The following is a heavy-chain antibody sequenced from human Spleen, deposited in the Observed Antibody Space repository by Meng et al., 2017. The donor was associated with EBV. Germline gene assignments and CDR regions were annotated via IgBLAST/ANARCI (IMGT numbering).Heavy chain of an antibody. V-gene: IGHV4-4*02. J-gene: IGHJ5*02. Sequence: VQLQESGPGLGKPSGTLSLPCAVSGGSISSINWWSWVRQTPGKGLEWIGEIYHSGSTSYNPSLESRVTISVDKSKNQIFLKLRSVTAADTAVYYCAQRERWGLDPWGQGTLVTVSS. CDR1: GGSISSINW. CDR2: IYHSGST. D-gene: IGHD3-16*01. CDR3: AQRERWGLDP.